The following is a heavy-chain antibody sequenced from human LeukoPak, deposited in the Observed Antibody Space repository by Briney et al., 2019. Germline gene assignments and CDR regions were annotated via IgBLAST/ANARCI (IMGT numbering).Heavy chain of an antibody. D-gene: IGHD2-15*01. Sequence: GGSLRLSCAASGFTFSSYAMSWVRQAPGKGLEWVSAISGSGGSTYYADSVKGRFTISRDNSKNTLYLQMNSLRAEDTAVYYCAKGSGGSLLRANWFDPWGQGTLVTVSS. V-gene: IGHV3-23*01. J-gene: IGHJ5*02. CDR3: AKGSGGSLLRANWFDP. CDR1: GFTFSSYA. CDR2: ISGSGGST.